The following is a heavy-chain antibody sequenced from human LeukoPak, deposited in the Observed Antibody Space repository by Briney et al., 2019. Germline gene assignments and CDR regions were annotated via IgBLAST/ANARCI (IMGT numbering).Heavy chain of an antibody. J-gene: IGHJ5*02. CDR3: ARRALLKFDP. CDR1: GGSISSSSYY. V-gene: IGHV4-39*07. CDR2: INHSGST. Sequence: SETLSLTCTVSGGSISSSSYYWSWIRQPPGKGLEWIGEINHSGSTNYNPSLKSRVTISVDTSKNQFSLKLSSVTAADTAVYYCARRALLKFDPWGQGTLVTVSS.